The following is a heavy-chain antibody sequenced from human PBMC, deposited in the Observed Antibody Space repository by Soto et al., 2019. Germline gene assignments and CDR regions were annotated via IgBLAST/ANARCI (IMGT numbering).Heavy chain of an antibody. V-gene: IGHV3-15*01. CDR1: GFTVNSKY. CDR2: IKSKTDGGTT. D-gene: IGHD3-22*01. CDR3: TTAPDSSGYYYGLYYFDY. Sequence: EVQLVESGGGLIQPGGSLRLSCVASGFTVNSKYMSWVRQAPGKGLEWVGRIKSKTDGGTTDYAAPVKGRFTISRDDSKNTLYLQMNSLKTEDTAVYYCTTAPDSSGYYYGLYYFDYWGQGTLVTVSS. J-gene: IGHJ4*02.